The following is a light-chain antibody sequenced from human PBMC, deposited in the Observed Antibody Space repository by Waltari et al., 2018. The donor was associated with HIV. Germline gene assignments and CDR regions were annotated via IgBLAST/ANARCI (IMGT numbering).Light chain of an antibody. J-gene: IGLJ2*01. CDR3: CSFGGRIP. V-gene: IGLV2-11*01. Sequence: QSALTQPRSVSGSPGQSVAIPCTGTSSDVGGYNYVSWYQQHPGKAPKLIIYDVSKRPSGVPDRFSGSKSGNTASLTISGLQAEDEADYYCCSFGGRIPFGGGTKLTVL. CDR1: SSDVGGYNY. CDR2: DVS.